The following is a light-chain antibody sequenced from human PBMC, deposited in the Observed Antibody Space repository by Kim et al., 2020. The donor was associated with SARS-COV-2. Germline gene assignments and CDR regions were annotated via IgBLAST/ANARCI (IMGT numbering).Light chain of an antibody. J-gene: IGKJ2*01. CDR3: QQSANSPYT. CDR1: ESISGRS. V-gene: IGKV3-20*01. CDR2: ATS. Sequence: LSAGERAPLSCRASESISGRSLAWYQQKPGQPPRLVFYATSSRATGIPDRFTGSGSGTDFTLTISRLEPEDFAVYYCQQSANSPYTFGQGTKLEI.